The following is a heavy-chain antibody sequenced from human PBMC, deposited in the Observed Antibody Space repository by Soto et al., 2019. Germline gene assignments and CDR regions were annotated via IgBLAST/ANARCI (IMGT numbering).Heavy chain of an antibody. Sequence: QVQLVQSGAEVKKPGSSVKVSCKASGGTFSSYAISWVRQAPGQGLEWMGGIIPIFGTENYAQKFKGRVTITADESTSTAYMELSSLRSEDTAVYYCASGIVGATDDCYGMDVWGQGTTVTVSS. CDR1: GGTFSSYA. D-gene: IGHD1-26*01. J-gene: IGHJ6*02. CDR3: ASGIVGATDDCYGMDV. V-gene: IGHV1-69*12. CDR2: IIPIFGTE.